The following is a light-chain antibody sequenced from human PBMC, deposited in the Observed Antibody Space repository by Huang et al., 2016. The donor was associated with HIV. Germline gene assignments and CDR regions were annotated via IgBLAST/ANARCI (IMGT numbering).Light chain of an antibody. J-gene: IGKJ4*01. V-gene: IGKV3-20*01. CDR2: GAS. CDR3: QQYGSSALT. Sequence: EIVLTQSPGTLSLSPGERATLSCRASQSVTSSYLAWYQQIPGQAPRLLIYGASSRATGTPDRFSGSGSGTDFTLTISRLEPEDFVVYYCQQYGSSALTFGGGTKVEIK. CDR1: QSVTSSY.